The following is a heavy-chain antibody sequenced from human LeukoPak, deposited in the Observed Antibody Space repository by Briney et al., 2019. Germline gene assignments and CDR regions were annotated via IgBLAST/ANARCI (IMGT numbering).Heavy chain of an antibody. J-gene: IGHJ4*02. V-gene: IGHV1-18*01. D-gene: IGHD2-15*01. CDR1: GYTFTSYG. CDR2: ISGYNGNT. CDR3: ARDQFLLGYCSGGRGCRRAYYFDY. Sequence: GAPVKVSCKASGYTFTSYGISWVRQAPGQGLEWMGWISGYNGNTNYAEKFQGRVTMTTDTSTSTAYMEVKSLRSDDTAVYYCARDQFLLGYCSGGRGCRRAYYFDYWGQGTLVTVSS.